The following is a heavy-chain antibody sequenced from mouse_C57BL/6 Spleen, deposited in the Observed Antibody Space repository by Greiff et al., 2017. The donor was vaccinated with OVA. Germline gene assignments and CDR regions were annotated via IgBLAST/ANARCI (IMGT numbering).Heavy chain of an antibody. J-gene: IGHJ2*01. CDR1: GYSFTGYY. CDR2: INPSTGGT. CDR3: ARDSNYVDFDY. V-gene: IGHV1-42*01. D-gene: IGHD2-5*01. Sequence: EVQRVESGPELVKPGASVKISCKASGYSFTGYYMNWVKQSPEKSLEWIGEINPSTGGTTYNQKFKAKATLTVDKSSSTAYMQLKSLTSEDSAVYYCARDSNYVDFDYWGQGTTLTVSS.